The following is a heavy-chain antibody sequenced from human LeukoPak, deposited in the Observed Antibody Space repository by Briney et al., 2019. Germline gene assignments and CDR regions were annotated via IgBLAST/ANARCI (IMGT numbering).Heavy chain of an antibody. Sequence: SETPSLTCAVSGGSISSPNWWSWVRQPPGKGLEWIGEIYHSGMTNYKTSLKSRVTISVDESKNQFSLKLSSVTAADTAVYYCARDLVENSRGHDFWGQGILVIVSS. J-gene: IGHJ4*02. CDR3: ARDLVENSRGHDF. D-gene: IGHD2-15*01. V-gene: IGHV4-4*02. CDR2: IYHSGMT. CDR1: GGSISSPNW.